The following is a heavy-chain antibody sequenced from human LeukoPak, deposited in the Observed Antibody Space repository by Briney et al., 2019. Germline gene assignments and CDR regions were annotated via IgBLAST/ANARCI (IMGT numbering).Heavy chain of an antibody. CDR3: ARGINELGFDY. CDR1: GGSFSVYY. V-gene: IGHV4-34*01. CDR2: INHSGST. Sequence: PSETLSLTCAVYGGSFSVYYWSWIRQPPGKGLEWIGEINHSGSTNYNPSLKSRVTISVDTSKNQFSLKLSSVTAADTAVYYCARGINELGFDYWGQGTLVTVSS. D-gene: IGHD1-1*01. J-gene: IGHJ4*02.